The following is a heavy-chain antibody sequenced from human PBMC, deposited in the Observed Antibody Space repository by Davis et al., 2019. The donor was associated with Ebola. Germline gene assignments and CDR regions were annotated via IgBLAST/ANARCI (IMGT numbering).Heavy chain of an antibody. CDR3: AKEGLPSVITPWYNFDY. CDR1: GFTFSTFW. Sequence: GESLKIPCTASGFTFSTFWMNLVRHAPGKGLEWVSNIQRDGRARYYADSVAGRFTISRDNSINMLYLQMNSLRAEDTAVYYCAKEGLPSVITPWYNFDYWGQGTLVTVSS. D-gene: IGHD4-23*01. CDR2: IQRDGRAR. V-gene: IGHV3-7*03. J-gene: IGHJ4*02.